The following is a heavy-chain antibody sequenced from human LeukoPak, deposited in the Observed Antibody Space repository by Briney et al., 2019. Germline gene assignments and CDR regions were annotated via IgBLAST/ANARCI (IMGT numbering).Heavy chain of an antibody. CDR2: ISYDGSNK. V-gene: IGHV3-30*18. CDR1: GFTFSSYG. Sequence: PGGSLRLSCAASGFTFSSYGMHWVRQAPGKGLEWVAVISYDGSNKYYADSVKGRFTISRDNSKNTLYLQMNSLRAEDTAVYYCAKTNLLWFGESNPYLDYRGQGTLVTVSS. D-gene: IGHD3-10*01. J-gene: IGHJ4*02. CDR3: AKTNLLWFGESNPYLDY.